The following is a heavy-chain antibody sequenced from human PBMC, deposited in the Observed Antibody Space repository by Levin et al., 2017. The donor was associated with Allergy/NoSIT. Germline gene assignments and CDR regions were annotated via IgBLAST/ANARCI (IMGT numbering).Heavy chain of an antibody. CDR2: IGTAGDT. V-gene: IGHV3-13*01. J-gene: IGHJ6*02. CDR1: GFTFSSYD. Sequence: GGSLRLSCAASGFTFSSYDMHWVRQATGKGLEWVSAIGTAGDTYYPGSVKGRFTISRENAKNSLYLQMNSLRAGDTAVYYCARAPYLNYYYGMDVWGQGTTVTVSS. CDR3: ARAPYLNYYYGMDV.